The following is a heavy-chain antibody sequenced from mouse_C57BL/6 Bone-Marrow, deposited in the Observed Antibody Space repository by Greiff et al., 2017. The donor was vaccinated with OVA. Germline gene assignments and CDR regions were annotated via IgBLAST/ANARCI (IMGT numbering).Heavy chain of an antibody. J-gene: IGHJ3*01. D-gene: IGHD2-3*01. CDR3: AIESYDGSSWFAY. V-gene: IGHV1-80*01. Sequence: QVQLQQSGAELVKPGASVKISCKASGYAFSSYWMNWVKQRPGKGLEWIGQIYPGDGDTNYNGKFKGKATLTADKSSSTAYMQLSSLTSEDSAVYYCAIESYDGSSWFAYWGQGTLVTVSA. CDR1: GYAFSSYW. CDR2: IYPGDGDT.